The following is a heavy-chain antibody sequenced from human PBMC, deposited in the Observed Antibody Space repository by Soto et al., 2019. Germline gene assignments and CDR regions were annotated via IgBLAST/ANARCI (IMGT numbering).Heavy chain of an antibody. CDR2: INAGNGNT. D-gene: IGHD5-12*01. J-gene: IGHJ4*02. V-gene: IGHV1-3*01. CDR1: GYTLTSYG. CDR3: ARGVPTIPDF. Sequence: AGSVEVSCKASGYTLTSYGMHWVRQAPGQRLEWMGWINAGNGNTKYSQKFQGRVTITRDTSASTAYMELSSLRSEDTAVYYCARGVPTIPDFWGQGTLVTVSS.